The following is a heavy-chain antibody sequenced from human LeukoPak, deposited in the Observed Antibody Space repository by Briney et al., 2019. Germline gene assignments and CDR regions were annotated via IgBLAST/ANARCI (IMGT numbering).Heavy chain of an antibody. CDR2: IYSGGST. J-gene: IGHJ4*02. V-gene: IGHV3-66*01. CDR1: GFTFSSNY. D-gene: IGHD3-22*01. Sequence: GGSLRLSCAASGFTFSSNYMSWVRQAPGKGLEWVSVIYSGGSTYYADSVKGRFTISRDNSKNTLYLQMNSLRAEDTAVYYCARGLNYYDSRGAFDYWGQGTLVTVSS. CDR3: ARGLNYYDSRGAFDY.